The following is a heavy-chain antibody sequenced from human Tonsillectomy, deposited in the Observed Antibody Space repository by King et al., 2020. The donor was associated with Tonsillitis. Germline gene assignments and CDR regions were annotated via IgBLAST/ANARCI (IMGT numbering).Heavy chain of an antibody. J-gene: IGHJ4*02. CDR1: GFTFSGSA. CDR2: IRTKVNSYAT. Sequence: EVQLVESGGGLVQPGGSLKLSCAASGFTFSGSAMHWVRQASGKGLEWVGRIRTKVNSYATAYAASVKGRFTISRDDSKNTAYLQMNSLKTEDTAVYYCIRFAAPEYGDYGDYWGQGTLVTVSS. V-gene: IGHV3-73*02. CDR3: IRFAAPEYGDYGDY. D-gene: IGHD4-17*01.